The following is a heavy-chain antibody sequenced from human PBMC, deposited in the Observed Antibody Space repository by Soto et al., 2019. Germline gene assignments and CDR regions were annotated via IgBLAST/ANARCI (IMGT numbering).Heavy chain of an antibody. Sequence: SVKVSCKASGGTFSSYAISWVRQAPGQGLEWMGGIIPIFGTANYAQKFQGRVTITADESTSTAYMELSSLRSEDTAVYYCASLRFLEWYPQRYYYYGMDVWGQGTTVTVSS. D-gene: IGHD3-3*01. CDR1: GGTFSSYA. CDR3: ASLRFLEWYPQRYYYYGMDV. CDR2: IIPIFGTA. J-gene: IGHJ6*02. V-gene: IGHV1-69*13.